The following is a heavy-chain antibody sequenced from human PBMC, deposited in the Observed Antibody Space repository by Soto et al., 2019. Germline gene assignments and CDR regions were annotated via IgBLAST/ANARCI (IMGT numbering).Heavy chain of an antibody. CDR2: IYYSGST. V-gene: IGHV4-30-4*01. Sequence: QVQLQESGPGLVKPSQTLSLTCTVSGGSISSGDYYWSWIRQPPGKGLEWIGYIYYSGSTYYNPSLKSRVTISVDTSKNQFSLKLSSVTAADTAVYYCARDFGDTAMVTYFDYWGQGTLVTVSS. D-gene: IGHD5-18*01. J-gene: IGHJ4*02. CDR1: GGSISSGDYY. CDR3: ARDFGDTAMVTYFDY.